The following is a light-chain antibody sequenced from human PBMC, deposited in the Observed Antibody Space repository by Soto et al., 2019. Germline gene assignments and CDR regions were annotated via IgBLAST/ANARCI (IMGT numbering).Light chain of an antibody. CDR2: GNN. CDR3: QSYDSNLSGWV. Sequence: QSALTQPPSVSGAPGQRVTISCTGSSSNIGAGYDVYWYQQLPGTAPKLLIYGNNNRPSGVPDRFSGSKSGTSASLAITGLQAEDEADYYCQSYDSNLSGWVFGGGTKLTVL. V-gene: IGLV1-40*01. CDR1: SSNIGAGYD. J-gene: IGLJ3*02.